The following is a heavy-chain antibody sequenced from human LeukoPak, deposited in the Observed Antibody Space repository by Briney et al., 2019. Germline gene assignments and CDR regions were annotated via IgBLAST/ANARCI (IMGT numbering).Heavy chain of an antibody. D-gene: IGHD1-7*01. CDR2: IYYSGST. Sequence: PSETLSLTCTVSGGSISSYYWSWIRQPPGKGLEWIGYIYYSGSTNYNPSLKSRVTISVDTSKNQFSLKLSSVTAADTAAYYCARGRLTGTTGWGQGTLVTVSS. V-gene: IGHV4-59*01. J-gene: IGHJ4*02. CDR1: GGSISSYY. CDR3: ARGRLTGTTG.